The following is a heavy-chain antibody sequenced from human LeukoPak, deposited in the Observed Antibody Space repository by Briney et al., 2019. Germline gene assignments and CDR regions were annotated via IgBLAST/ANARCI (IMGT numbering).Heavy chain of an antibody. CDR2: IYTSGST. V-gene: IGHV4-4*07. CDR3: AASYYYGSGSSYPDY. D-gene: IGHD3-10*01. J-gene: IGHJ4*02. CDR1: GGSISSYY. Sequence: SETLSLTCTVYGGSISSYYWSWIRQPAGKGLEWIGRIYTSGSTNYNPSLKSRVTISVDTSKNQFSLKLSSVTAADTAVYYCAASYYYGSGSSYPDYWGQGTLVTVSS.